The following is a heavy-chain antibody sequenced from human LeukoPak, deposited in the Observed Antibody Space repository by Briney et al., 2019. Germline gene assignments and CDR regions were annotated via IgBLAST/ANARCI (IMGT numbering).Heavy chain of an antibody. CDR3: ARGRNTVEV. Sequence: GGSLRLSCAASGFTFSSYWMTWVRQAPGKGLEWVANIKQDGSDKAYVDSVKGRFTISRDNAKNSLYLQMNSLRAEDTAVYYCARGRNTVEVWGQGTLVTVSS. J-gene: IGHJ4*02. CDR1: GFTFSSYW. D-gene: IGHD2-15*01. CDR2: IKQDGSDK. V-gene: IGHV3-7*05.